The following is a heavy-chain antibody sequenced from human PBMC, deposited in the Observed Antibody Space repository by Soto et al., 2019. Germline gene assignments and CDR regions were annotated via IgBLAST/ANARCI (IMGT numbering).Heavy chain of an antibody. CDR2: MHTGGNEK. Sequence: QVQLVESGGGVVQPGGSLRLSCAASGFTFSYYGFHWVRQAPGKGLEWVAVMHTGGNEKYYVDSVKGRFTVSRDDSRNMVYLEMSGLWAEDTAEYFCARDADTTGHYSQFDLWGRGALVAVS. V-gene: IGHV3-33*08. J-gene: IGHJ4*02. CDR1: GFTFSYYG. CDR3: ARDADTTGHYSQFDL. D-gene: IGHD3-9*01.